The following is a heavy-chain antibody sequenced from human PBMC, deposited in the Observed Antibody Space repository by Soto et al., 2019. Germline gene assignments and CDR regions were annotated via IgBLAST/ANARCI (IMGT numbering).Heavy chain of an antibody. CDR3: ASPSYISCFYSMDV. J-gene: IGHJ6*02. V-gene: IGHV1-24*01. Sequence: ASVKVSCKVSGYTLTELSMHWVRQAPGKGLEWMGGFDPEDGETIYAQKFQGRGTVTEDTSTDTAHMDLSSLRSDDTALYYCASPSYISCFYSMDVWGQGTTVTGSS. CDR1: GYTLTELS. D-gene: IGHD2-2*02. CDR2: FDPEDGET.